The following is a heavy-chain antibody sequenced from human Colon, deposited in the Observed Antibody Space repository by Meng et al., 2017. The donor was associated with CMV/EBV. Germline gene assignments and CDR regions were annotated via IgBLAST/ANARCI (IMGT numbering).Heavy chain of an antibody. CDR3: AKGSSSWWTDFDY. CDR2: ISGNGGNT. Sequence: GESRKISGAASGFTFTNYGMSWVRQAPGKGLEWVSSISGNGGNTNYAGSVKGRFTISRDNSKNTLYLQMNSLRADDTAVYYCAKGSSSWWTDFDYWGQGTLVTVSS. D-gene: IGHD6-13*01. V-gene: IGHV3-23*01. CDR1: GFTFTNYG. J-gene: IGHJ4*02.